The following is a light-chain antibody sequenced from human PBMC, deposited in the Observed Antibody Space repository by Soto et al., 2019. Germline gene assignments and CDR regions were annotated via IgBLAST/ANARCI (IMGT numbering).Light chain of an antibody. CDR2: AAS. J-gene: IGKJ1*01. Sequence: MQMPQTSSSLLPSVYKRVTLHCRAGQGIRNDLGWYQQKPGKAPKLLIYAASSLQSGVPSRFSGSGSGTDFTLTISSLQSEDFAVYYCQQYNNWPPERTFGQGTKVDIK. CDR1: QGIRND. CDR3: QQYNNWPPERT. V-gene: IGKV1-6*01.